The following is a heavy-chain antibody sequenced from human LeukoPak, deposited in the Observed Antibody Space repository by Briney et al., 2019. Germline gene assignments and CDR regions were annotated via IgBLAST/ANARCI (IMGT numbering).Heavy chain of an antibody. CDR3: ARDHIVVVPAARGDY. CDR2: ISAYNGNT. V-gene: IGHV1-18*01. J-gene: IGHJ4*02. CDR1: GYTFTSYG. D-gene: IGHD2-2*01. Sequence: ASVKVSCTASGYTFTSYGISWVRQAPGQGLEWMGWISAYNGNTNYAQKLQGRVTMTTDTSTSTAYMELRSLRSDDTAVYYCARDHIVVVPAARGDYRGRGTLVTVSS.